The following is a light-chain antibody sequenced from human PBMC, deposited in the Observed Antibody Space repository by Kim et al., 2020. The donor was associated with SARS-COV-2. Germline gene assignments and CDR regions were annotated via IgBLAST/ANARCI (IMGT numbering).Light chain of an antibody. Sequence: QPVLTQPPSVSAAPGQKVTISCSGRTSNIGSDSVSWYQQLPGTAPKLLIYDNNKRPSGIPDRFSGSKSGTSATLGITGLQSGDEADYYCGTWDTSLSVGVFGGGTQLTVL. CDR3: GTWDTSLSVGV. CDR2: DNN. CDR1: TSNIGSDS. V-gene: IGLV1-51*01. J-gene: IGLJ2*01.